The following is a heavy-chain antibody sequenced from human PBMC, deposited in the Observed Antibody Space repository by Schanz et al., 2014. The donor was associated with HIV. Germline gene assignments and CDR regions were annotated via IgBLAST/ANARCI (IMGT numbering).Heavy chain of an antibody. J-gene: IGHJ4*02. CDR2: IYYSGST. CDR1: GGSISSGGYY. V-gene: IGHV4-31*03. CDR3: ARDRGGTADFDY. Sequence: QVQLQESGPGLVKPSQTLSLTCTVSGGSISSGGYYWSWIRQHPGKGLEWIGYIYYSGSTYYNPALKSRLTISVDTSKNQFSLKLSSVTAADTAVYYCARDRGGTADFDYWGQGTLVTVSS. D-gene: IGHD1-1*01.